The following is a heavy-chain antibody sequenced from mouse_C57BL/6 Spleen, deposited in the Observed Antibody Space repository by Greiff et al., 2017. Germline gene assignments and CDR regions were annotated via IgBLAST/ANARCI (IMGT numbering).Heavy chain of an antibody. CDR3: ARSHRDYYAMDY. V-gene: IGHV1-76*01. Sequence: QVQLKESGAELVRPGASVKLSCKASGYTFTDYYINWVKQRPGQGLEWIARIYPGSGNTYYNEKFKGKATLTAEKSSSTAYMQLSSLTSEDSAVYFCARSHRDYYAMDYWGQGTSVTVSS. J-gene: IGHJ4*01. CDR1: GYTFTDYY. CDR2: IYPGSGNT.